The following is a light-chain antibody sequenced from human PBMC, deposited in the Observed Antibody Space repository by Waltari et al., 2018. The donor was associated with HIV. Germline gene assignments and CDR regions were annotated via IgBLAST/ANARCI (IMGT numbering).Light chain of an antibody. Sequence: QSVLTQPPSMSGAPGQRVTISCTGSSSNFGAGYDVHWYQQLPRATPRLLTYVNSYRPSGVPDRFSAARSGTSASLAITGLQAEAEADYYCQSYDTSLGVVVFGGGTRLTVL. J-gene: IGLJ2*01. CDR2: VNS. CDR1: SSNFGAGYD. V-gene: IGLV1-40*01. CDR3: QSYDTSLGVVV.